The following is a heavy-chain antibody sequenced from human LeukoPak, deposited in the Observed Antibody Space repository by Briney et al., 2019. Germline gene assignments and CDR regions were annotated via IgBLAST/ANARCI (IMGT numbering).Heavy chain of an antibody. Sequence: GGSLRLSCAAAGFTFSSYAMSWVRQAPGKGLEWVSAISGSGGSTYYADSVKGRFTISRDNSKNTLYLQMNSLRAEDTAVYYCATTPLPSNYDFWSGYFGWFDPWGQGTLVTVSS. CDR1: GFTFSSYA. V-gene: IGHV3-23*01. CDR3: ATTPLPSNYDFWSGYFGWFDP. D-gene: IGHD3-3*01. CDR2: ISGSGGST. J-gene: IGHJ5*02.